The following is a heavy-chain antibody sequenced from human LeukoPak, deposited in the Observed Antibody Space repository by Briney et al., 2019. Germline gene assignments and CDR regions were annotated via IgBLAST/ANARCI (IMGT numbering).Heavy chain of an antibody. J-gene: IGHJ4*02. D-gene: IGHD3-22*01. V-gene: IGHV3-23*01. CDR1: GFTFSAYA. CDR2: IGSDNKP. Sequence: PGGSLRLSCEASGFTFSAYAMTWVRQAPGKGLEWVSSIGSDNKPHYSESVKGRFAISRDNSKSMLFLQLNSLRAEDTAVYYCARESYDSSGYYFGRNWGQGTLVTVSS. CDR3: ARESYDSSGYYFGRN.